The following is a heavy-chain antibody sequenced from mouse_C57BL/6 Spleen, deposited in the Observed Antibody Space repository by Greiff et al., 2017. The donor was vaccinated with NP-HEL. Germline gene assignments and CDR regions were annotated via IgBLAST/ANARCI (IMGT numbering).Heavy chain of an antibody. D-gene: IGHD1-1*01. V-gene: IGHV5-17*01. CDR2: ISSGSSTI. Sequence: EVMLVESGGGLVKPGGSLKLSCAASGFTFSDYGMHRVRQAPEKGLEWVAYISSGSSTIYYADTVKGRFTITRDNAKNTLFLQMTSLRSEDTAMYYCARHYGSSYCDYWGQGTTLTVSS. CDR1: GFTFSDYG. J-gene: IGHJ2*01. CDR3: ARHYGSSYCDY.